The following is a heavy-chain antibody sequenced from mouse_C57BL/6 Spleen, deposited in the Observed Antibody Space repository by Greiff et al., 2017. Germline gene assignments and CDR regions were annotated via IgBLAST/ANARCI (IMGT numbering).Heavy chain of an antibody. CDR2: INPSSGYT. CDR1: GYTFPSYT. CDR3: ARNYGSSYGYFDV. D-gene: IGHD1-1*01. Sequence: QVPVKQSGAELARPGASVKMSCKASGYTFPSYTMHWVKQRPGQGLEWIGYINPSSGYTKYNQKFKEKATLTADKSSSTAYMQLSSLTSEDSAVYYCARNYGSSYGYFDVWGTGTTVTVSS. J-gene: IGHJ1*03. V-gene: IGHV1-4*01.